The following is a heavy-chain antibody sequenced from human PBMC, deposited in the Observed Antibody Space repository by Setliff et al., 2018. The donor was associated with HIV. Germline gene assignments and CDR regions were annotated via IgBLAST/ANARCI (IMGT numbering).Heavy chain of an antibody. CDR3: ARGHKNLVDYYGSGTTSDYFDY. CDR1: GGSISSGTPY. J-gene: IGHJ4*02. V-gene: IGHV4-39*07. D-gene: IGHD3-10*01. Sequence: PSETLSLTCPVSGGSISSGTPYWGWIRQPPGQRLEWIGSILYSGTTYYHPSLKSRVTISVHTSKNQFSLKLSSVTAADTAVYYCARGHKNLVDYYGSGTTSDYFDYWGQGTLVTVSS. CDR2: ILYSGTT.